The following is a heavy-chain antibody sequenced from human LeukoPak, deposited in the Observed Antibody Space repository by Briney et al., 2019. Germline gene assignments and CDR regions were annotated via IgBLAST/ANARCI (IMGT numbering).Heavy chain of an antibody. V-gene: IGHV4-59*01. CDR2: IYYSGST. D-gene: IGHD4-17*01. J-gene: IGHJ4*02. CDR1: GGSISSYY. Sequence: SETLSLTCTVSGGSISSYYWSWIRQPPGKGLEWIGYIYYSGSTNYNSSLKSRATISVDTSKNQFSLKLSSVTAADTAVYYCARFRYGDYRLDYWGQGTLVTVSS. CDR3: ARFRYGDYRLDY.